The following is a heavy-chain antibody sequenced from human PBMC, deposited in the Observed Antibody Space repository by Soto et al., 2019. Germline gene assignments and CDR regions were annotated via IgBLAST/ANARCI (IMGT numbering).Heavy chain of an antibody. V-gene: IGHV1-2*04. CDR3: ARSDSSSWPYDY. D-gene: IGHD6-6*01. CDR1: GYTFTGYY. Sequence: GASVKVSCKASGYTFTGYYMHWVGQAPGQGLEWMGWINPNSGGTNYAQKFQGWVTMTRDTSISTAYMELSRLRSDDTAVYYCARSDSSSWPYDYWGQGTLVTVSS. J-gene: IGHJ4*02. CDR2: INPNSGGT.